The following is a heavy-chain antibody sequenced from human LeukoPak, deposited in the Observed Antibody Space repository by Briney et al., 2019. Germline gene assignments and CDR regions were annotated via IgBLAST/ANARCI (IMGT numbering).Heavy chain of an antibody. Sequence: SETLSLTCAVYGGSFSGYYWSWIRQPPGKGLEWIGSIYYSGSTYYNPSLKSRVTISVDTSKNQFSLKLSSVTAADTAVYYCARVRGGSGPYYFDYWGQGTLVTVSS. CDR1: GGSFSGYY. V-gene: IGHV4-34*01. CDR2: IYYSGST. CDR3: ARVRGGSGPYYFDY. D-gene: IGHD6-19*01. J-gene: IGHJ4*02.